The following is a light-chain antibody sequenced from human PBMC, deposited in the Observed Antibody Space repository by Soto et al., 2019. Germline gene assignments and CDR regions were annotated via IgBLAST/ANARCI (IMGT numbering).Light chain of an antibody. CDR3: LQEYNYPRT. CDR2: AAS. CDR1: QSISSW. J-gene: IGKJ1*01. V-gene: IGKV1-6*01. Sequence: IQISPSPSTLSASVGDRVTITCRASQSISSWLAWYQQKPGKAPKLLIFAASNLHSGVPSRFSGSGSGTDFTLTINNLQAEDFATYYCLQEYNYPRTFGQGTKVDIK.